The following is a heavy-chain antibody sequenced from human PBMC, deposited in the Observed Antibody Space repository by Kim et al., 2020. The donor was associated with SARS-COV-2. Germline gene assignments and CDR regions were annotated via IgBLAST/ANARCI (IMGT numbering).Heavy chain of an antibody. V-gene: IGHV3-33*01. D-gene: IGHD6-13*01. Sequence: GGSLRLSCAASGFTFSSYGMHWVRQAPGKGLEWVAVIWYDGSNKYYADSVKGRFTISRDNSKNTLYLQMNSLRAEDTAVYYCARDGAAAGFNWFDPWGQGTLVTVSS. CDR1: GFTFSSYG. J-gene: IGHJ5*02. CDR2: IWYDGSNK. CDR3: ARDGAAAGFNWFDP.